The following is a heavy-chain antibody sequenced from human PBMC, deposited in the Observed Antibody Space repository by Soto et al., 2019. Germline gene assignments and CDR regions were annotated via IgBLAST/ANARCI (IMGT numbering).Heavy chain of an antibody. Sequence: QITLKESGPTLVKPTQTLTLTCTFSGFSLTTDRVGVGWIRQPPGEALEWLAVIYWDDSKTYRPSLESRLTITKEASKNQVALTMTNMDSLDTATYYCARYYGGRSLYWGQGTLVTCSS. J-gene: IGHJ4*02. CDR3: ARYYGGRSLY. CDR2: IYWDDSK. V-gene: IGHV2-5*02. D-gene: IGHD3-10*01. CDR1: GFSLTTDRVG.